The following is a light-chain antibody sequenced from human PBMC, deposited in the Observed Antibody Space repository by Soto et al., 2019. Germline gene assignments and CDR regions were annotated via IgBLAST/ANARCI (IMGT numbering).Light chain of an antibody. V-gene: IGKV3-15*01. CDR3: HQYNNWWT. CDR1: QSVSTN. Sequence: EIVMTQSPATLSVSPGEGATLSCRASQSVSTNLAWYQQKPGQAPRLLIYSVSTRATGIPARFSGSGSGTEFTLTISSLQSEDFQVYYCHQYNNWWTFGQGTKVEIK. J-gene: IGKJ1*01. CDR2: SVS.